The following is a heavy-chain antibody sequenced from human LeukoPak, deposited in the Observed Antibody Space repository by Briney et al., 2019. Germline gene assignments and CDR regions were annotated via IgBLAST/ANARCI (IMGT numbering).Heavy chain of an antibody. CDR1: GYTFTSNY. CDR3: ARDQEGFDY. CDR2: IYPRDGST. V-gene: IGHV1-46*01. J-gene: IGHJ4*02. Sequence: ASVKVSCRASGYTFTSNYIHWVRQAPGQGLEWMGMIYPRDGSTSYAQKFQGRVTVTRDTSTSIVHMELSGLRSEDTAVYYCARDQEGFDYWGQGTLVTVSS.